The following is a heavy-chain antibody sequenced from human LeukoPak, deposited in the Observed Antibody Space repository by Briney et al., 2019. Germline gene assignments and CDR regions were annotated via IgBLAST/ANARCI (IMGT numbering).Heavy chain of an antibody. V-gene: IGHV3-74*01. J-gene: IGHJ4*02. D-gene: IGHD1-14*01. CDR3: ARGSDTLPRDY. CDR1: GFTFSSYW. CDR2: INTDGSST. Sequence: GGSLRLSCAASGFTFSSYWMHWVRQAPGKGLVWVSRINTDGSSTSYADSVRGRFTISRDNAKNTLYLQMNSLRAEDTAVYYCARGSDTLPRDYWGQGTLVTVPS.